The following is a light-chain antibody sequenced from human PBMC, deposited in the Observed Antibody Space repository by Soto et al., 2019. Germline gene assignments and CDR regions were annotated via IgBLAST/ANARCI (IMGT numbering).Light chain of an antibody. Sequence: DVQLTHSPSTLSACVGDSVTLTGLASQSISGWLAWYQQRPGKAPKLMIYKASTLETGVPSRFSGSGSGTEFTLTINNLQPDDFATYYCQQYDGYSRTFGQGTKVDI. CDR2: KAS. CDR1: QSISGW. J-gene: IGKJ1*01. CDR3: QQYDGYSRT. V-gene: IGKV1-5*03.